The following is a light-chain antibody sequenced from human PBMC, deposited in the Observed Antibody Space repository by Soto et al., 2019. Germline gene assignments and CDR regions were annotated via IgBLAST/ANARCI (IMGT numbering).Light chain of an antibody. V-gene: IGLV2-8*01. Sequence: QSALTQPPSASGSPGQSVTISCTGTRSDVGGYNYVSWYQQHPGKAPKLMIYEVSKRPSGFPDRFSGSKSGNTASLTVSGLQAEDEADYYCTSYAGSNNFFYVFGTGTKLTVL. J-gene: IGLJ1*01. CDR1: RSDVGGYNY. CDR3: TSYAGSNNFFYV. CDR2: EVS.